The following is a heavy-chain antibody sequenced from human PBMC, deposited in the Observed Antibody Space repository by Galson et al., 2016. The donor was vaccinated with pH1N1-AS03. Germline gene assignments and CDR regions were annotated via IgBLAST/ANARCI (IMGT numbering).Heavy chain of an antibody. CDR3: ARKDLLNRWELLRGPFDV. Sequence: ETLSLTCDVSGGSVSSNTWWSWVRQPPGKGLEWIGEIHHRGTINYNPSLKSRVIISIDKSKNHFSLNLSPVTAAHTAVYYWARKDLLNRWELLRGPFDVWGQGTMVTVS. CDR1: GGSVSSNTW. D-gene: IGHD4-23*01. CDR2: IHHRGTI. V-gene: IGHV4-4*02. J-gene: IGHJ3*01.